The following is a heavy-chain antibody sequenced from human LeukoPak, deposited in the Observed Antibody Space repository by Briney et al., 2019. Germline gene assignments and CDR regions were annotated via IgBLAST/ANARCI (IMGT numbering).Heavy chain of an antibody. D-gene: IGHD2-15*01. V-gene: IGHV3-66*01. Sequence: GGSLRPSCAASGFTVSSNYMSWVRQAPGKGLEWVSVIYSGGSTYYADSVKGRFTISRDNSKNTLYLQMNSLRAEDTAVYYCARDSLRGLGYCSGGSCPNYYGMDVWGQGTTVTVSS. J-gene: IGHJ6*02. CDR2: IYSGGST. CDR3: ARDSLRGLGYCSGGSCPNYYGMDV. CDR1: GFTVSSNY.